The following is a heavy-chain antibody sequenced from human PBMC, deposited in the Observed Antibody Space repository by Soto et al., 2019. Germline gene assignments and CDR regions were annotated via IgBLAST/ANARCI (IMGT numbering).Heavy chain of an antibody. CDR3: ARGFSRYYDFWSGYDPDRNFDY. Sequence: QVQLAQSGAEVKKPGASVKVSCKASGYTFTSYGISWVRQAPGQGLEWMGWISAYNGNTNYAQKLQGRVTMTTDTSTSTAYMELRSLRSDDTAVYYCARGFSRYYDFWSGYDPDRNFDYWGQGTLVTVSS. CDR1: GYTFTSYG. CDR2: ISAYNGNT. V-gene: IGHV1-18*04. D-gene: IGHD3-3*01. J-gene: IGHJ4*02.